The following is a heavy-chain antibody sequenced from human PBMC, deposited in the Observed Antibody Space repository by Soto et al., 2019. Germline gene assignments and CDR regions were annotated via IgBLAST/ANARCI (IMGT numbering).Heavy chain of an antibody. CDR1: GFTFSSYW. D-gene: IGHD6-13*01. CDR2: IKQDGSEK. V-gene: IGHV3-7*01. CDR3: ARDLEVEAAAGYNWFDP. Sequence: GGSLRLSCAASGFTFSSYWMSWVRQAPGKGLEWVANIKQDGSEKYYVDSVKGRFTISRDNAKNSLYLQMNSLRAEDTAVYYCARDLEVEAAAGYNWFDPWGQGTLVTVSS. J-gene: IGHJ5*02.